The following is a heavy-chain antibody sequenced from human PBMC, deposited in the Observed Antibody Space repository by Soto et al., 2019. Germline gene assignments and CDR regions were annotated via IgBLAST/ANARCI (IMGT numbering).Heavy chain of an antibody. Sequence: SETLSLTCTLSGDSINNRSYYWCWIRQPPGKGLEWIGSIYYSGSTYNNPSLKSRVSMSVDTSKNQFSLKLRSVTAADTALYYCARQRTSVVTQAYFDSWGQGSLVTVSS. CDR1: GDSINNRSYY. CDR3: ARQRTSVVTQAYFDS. V-gene: IGHV4-39*01. CDR2: IYYSGST. J-gene: IGHJ4*02. D-gene: IGHD2-21*02.